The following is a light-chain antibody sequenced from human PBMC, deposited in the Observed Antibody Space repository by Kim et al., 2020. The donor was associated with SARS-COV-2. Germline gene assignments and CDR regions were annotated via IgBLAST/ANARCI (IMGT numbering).Light chain of an antibody. CDR3: QSYDGNTLV. CDR1: SGTFANNY. Sequence: GKTLTTSCTRSSGTFANNYVQWYQQRPGSSPTTVIFEDKQRHSGVPHRFSGSVDSSSNSASLTISGLRPEDEADYYCQSYDGNTLVFGGGTQLTVL. CDR2: EDK. J-gene: IGLJ3*02. V-gene: IGLV6-57*01.